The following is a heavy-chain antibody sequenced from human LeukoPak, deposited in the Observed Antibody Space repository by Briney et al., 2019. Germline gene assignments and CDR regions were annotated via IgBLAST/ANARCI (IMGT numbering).Heavy chain of an antibody. V-gene: IGHV3-30*18. CDR3: AKGAARIVVVPAAKYGMDV. Sequence: PGGSLRLSCAASGFTFRNYGMHWVRQAPGKGLEWVAVISYDGSNKYYADSVKGRFTISRDNSKNTLYLQMNSLRAEDTAVYYCAKGAARIVVVPAAKYGMDVWGQGTTVTVSS. CDR2: ISYDGSNK. D-gene: IGHD2-2*01. CDR1: GFTFRNYG. J-gene: IGHJ6*02.